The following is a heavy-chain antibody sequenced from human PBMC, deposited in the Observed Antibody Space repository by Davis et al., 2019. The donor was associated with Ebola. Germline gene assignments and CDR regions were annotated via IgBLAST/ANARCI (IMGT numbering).Heavy chain of an antibody. D-gene: IGHD3-22*01. CDR3: ARGGYYETTGYSHAAFDV. J-gene: IGHJ3*01. CDR2: IWYDGSNK. Sequence: GESLKISCAASGFTFSSYGMHWVRQAPGKGLEWVAVIWYDGSNKYYADSVKGRFTISRDNSKNTLYLQMNSLRAEDTAVYYCARGGYYETTGYSHAAFDVWGQGTMVTVSS. V-gene: IGHV3-33*01. CDR1: GFTFSSYG.